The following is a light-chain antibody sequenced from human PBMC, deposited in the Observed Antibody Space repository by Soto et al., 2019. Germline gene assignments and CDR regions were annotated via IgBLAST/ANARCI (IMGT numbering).Light chain of an antibody. CDR1: QSLVYSDGNTF. V-gene: IGKV2-30*01. Sequence: DVVMTQSPLSLPVTLGQPASISCRSSQSLVYSDGNTFLSWFQQRPGQSPRRLIYKVSYRDSGVPDRFSGSGSGTDFTLKISRVEAEDIGVYYCMQGTYWPYAFGQGTKLEIK. J-gene: IGKJ2*01. CDR3: MQGTYWPYA. CDR2: KVS.